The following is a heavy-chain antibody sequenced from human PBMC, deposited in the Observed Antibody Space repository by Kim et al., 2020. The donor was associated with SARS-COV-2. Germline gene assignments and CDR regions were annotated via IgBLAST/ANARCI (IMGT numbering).Heavy chain of an antibody. V-gene: IGHV1-3*01. Sequence: ASVKVSCKASGFTFTNYVIHWVRQAPGQRLEWMGWINAGNGNTKYSQKFQGRVTITRDSSASAAYMELSSLRSEDTAIYYCGRGEIGYCSSTTCSDAFDIWAQGTVVTVSS. J-gene: IGHJ3*02. CDR2: INAGNGNT. CDR3: GRGEIGYCSSTTCSDAFDI. D-gene: IGHD2-2*01. CDR1: GFTFTNYV.